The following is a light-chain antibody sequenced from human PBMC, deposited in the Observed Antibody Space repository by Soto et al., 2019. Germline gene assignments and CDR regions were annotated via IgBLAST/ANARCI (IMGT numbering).Light chain of an antibody. V-gene: IGKV3-11*01. J-gene: IGKJ4*01. CDR2: ATS. CDR3: QQRSDWPPSLT. Sequence: EIVLTQSPATLSLSPGERATLSCRASQSVSSSLAWYQHKPGQAPRLLSYATSHRATDIPTRFSGSGSETDFTRTICSLEPEDFAVYYCQQRSDWPPSLTFGGGTKVEIK. CDR1: QSVSSS.